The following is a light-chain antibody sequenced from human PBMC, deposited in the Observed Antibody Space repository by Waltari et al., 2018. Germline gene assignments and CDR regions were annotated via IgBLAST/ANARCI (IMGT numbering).Light chain of an antibody. Sequence: QSALTQPASVSGSPGQSITISCTGTSSDVGGYNYVSWYQQHPGKAPKLMIYDVSNRPSGVSKRFSGSKSGNTASLTISGLQAEDEADYYCSSHTSSSTVVFGGGTKLTVL. CDR3: SSHTSSSTVV. J-gene: IGLJ2*01. CDR1: SSDVGGYNY. CDR2: DVS. V-gene: IGLV2-14*03.